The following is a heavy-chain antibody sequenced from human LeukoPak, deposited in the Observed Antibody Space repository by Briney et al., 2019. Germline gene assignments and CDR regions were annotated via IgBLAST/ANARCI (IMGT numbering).Heavy chain of an antibody. V-gene: IGHV4-59*08. D-gene: IGHD3-10*01. CDR2: IYYSGST. Sequence: SETLSLTCTVSGGSITNYYWNWIRQPPGKGLEWIGYIYYSGSTNYNPSLKSRVTISVDTSKNQFSLKLSSVTAADTAVYYCARHQHRWGSGSLSVFDYWGQGTLVTVSS. CDR3: ARHQHRWGSGSLSVFDY. CDR1: GGSITNYY. J-gene: IGHJ4*02.